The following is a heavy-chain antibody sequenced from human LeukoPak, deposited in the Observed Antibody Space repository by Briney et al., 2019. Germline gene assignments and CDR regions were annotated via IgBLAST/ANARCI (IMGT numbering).Heavy chain of an antibody. CDR3: ASSTYYYDSSGTRHWYFDL. J-gene: IGHJ2*01. CDR1: GFTFSSYN. CDR2: ISISSTTI. Sequence: PGGSLRLSCAASGFTFSSYNMNWVRQAPGKGLEWVSYISISSTTIYYADSVKGRFTIFRDNGKNSLSLQMNSLRAEDTAVYYCASSTYYYDSSGTRHWYFDLWGRGTLVTVSS. V-gene: IGHV3-48*01. D-gene: IGHD3-22*01.